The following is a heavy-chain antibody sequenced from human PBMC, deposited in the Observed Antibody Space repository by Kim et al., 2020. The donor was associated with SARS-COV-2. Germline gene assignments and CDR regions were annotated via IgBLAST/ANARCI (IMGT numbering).Heavy chain of an antibody. CDR1: GFPFSTFD. D-gene: IGHD6-19*01. V-gene: IGHV3-13*01. CDR2: IGAGGDT. Sequence: GGSLRLSCAASGFPFSTFDMHWVRQITGEGLEWVSAIGAGGDTHYSDSVKGRFTISRENAENSLHLQMDSLRAGDTAVCYCAREQRGGDHRSGWIRNLDLWGRGTLVTVSS. J-gene: IGHJ2*01. CDR3: AREQRGGDHRSGWIRNLDL.